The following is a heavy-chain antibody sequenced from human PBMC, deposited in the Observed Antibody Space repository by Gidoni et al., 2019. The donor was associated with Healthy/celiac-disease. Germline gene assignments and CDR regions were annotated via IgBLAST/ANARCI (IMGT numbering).Heavy chain of an antibody. D-gene: IGHD5-18*01. J-gene: IGHJ4*02. V-gene: IGHV4-39*01. CDR1: GGSISSSSYY. Sequence: QLQLQESGPGLVKPSETLSLTCTVPGGSISSSSYYWGWIRQPPGKGLEWIGSIYYSGSTYYNPSLKSRVTISVDTSKNQFSLKLSSVTAADTAVYYCARQKVVVDTAMVDWGQGTLVTVSS. CDR3: ARQKVVVDTAMVD. CDR2: IYYSGST.